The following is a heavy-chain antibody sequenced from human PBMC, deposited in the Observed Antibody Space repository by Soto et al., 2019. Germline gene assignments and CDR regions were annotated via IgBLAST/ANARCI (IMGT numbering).Heavy chain of an antibody. V-gene: IGHV1-69*13. CDR1: GGTFSSYA. J-gene: IGHJ4*02. CDR2: IIPIFGTA. Sequence: ASVKVSCKASGGTFSSYAISWVRQAPGQGLEWMGGIIPIFGTANYAQKFQGRVTITADESTSTAYMELSSLRSEDTAVYYCAREYYYEIGGYYSLDYWGQGTLVTVSS. D-gene: IGHD3-22*01. CDR3: AREYYYEIGGYYSLDY.